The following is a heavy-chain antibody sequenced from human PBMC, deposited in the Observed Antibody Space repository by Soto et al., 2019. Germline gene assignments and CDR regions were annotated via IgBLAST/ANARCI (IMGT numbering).Heavy chain of an antibody. CDR1: GDSVSSYSAA. CDR3: VRDRYSSSGWFDP. D-gene: IGHD3-10*01. Sequence: SQTLSLTCAISGDSVSSYSAAWNWIRQSPSGGLEWLGRTYYRSRFFSDYAESVKSRIIINPDTSKDQFSLQLKSVTPEDTAVYYCVRDRYSSSGWFDPWGQGTPVTVSS. J-gene: IGHJ5*02. V-gene: IGHV6-1*01. CDR2: TYYRSRFFS.